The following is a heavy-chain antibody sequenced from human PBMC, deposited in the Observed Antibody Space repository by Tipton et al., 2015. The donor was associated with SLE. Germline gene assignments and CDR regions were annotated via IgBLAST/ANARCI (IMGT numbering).Heavy chain of an antibody. Sequence: TLSLTCTVSGGSINTTDYYWGWLRQPPGERLEWIGYIFSTGSTYHNPSLQSRVTISVDTSKNQFSLKMSSVNAADTAVYYCARTRGDSSGWYGNWYFDLWGRGTLVTVSS. J-gene: IGHJ2*01. D-gene: IGHD6-19*01. CDR2: IFSTGST. CDR3: ARTRGDSSGWYGNWYFDL. CDR1: GGSINTTDYY. V-gene: IGHV4-31*03.